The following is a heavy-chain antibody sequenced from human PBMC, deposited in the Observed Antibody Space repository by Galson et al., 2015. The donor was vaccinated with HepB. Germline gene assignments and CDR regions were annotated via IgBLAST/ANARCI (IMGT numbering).Heavy chain of an antibody. D-gene: IGHD3-16*02. V-gene: IGHV1-18*01. J-gene: IGHJ4*02. Sequence: SVKVSCKASGYSFPNYGISWVRQAPGQGLEWMGWISAYNGNTNHAQKFQGRATMTTDTSTSTVYMELRSLRSDDTAVYYCARDTSYTDSSLSYWGQGTLVSVSS. CDR2: ISAYNGNT. CDR3: ARDTSYTDSSLSY. CDR1: GYSFPNYG.